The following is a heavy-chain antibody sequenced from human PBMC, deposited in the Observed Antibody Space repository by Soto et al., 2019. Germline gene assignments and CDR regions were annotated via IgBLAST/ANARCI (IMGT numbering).Heavy chain of an antibody. V-gene: IGHV3-23*01. D-gene: IGHD5-18*01. Sequence: GGSLRLSCAASGFTFSSYAMSWVRQAPGKGLEWVSAISGSGGSTYYADSVKGRFTISRDNSKNTLYLQMNSLRAEDTAVYYCAKSKGTSVDTAMVSAWVDYWGQGTLVTVSS. CDR1: GFTFSSYA. J-gene: IGHJ4*02. CDR3: AKSKGTSVDTAMVSAWVDY. CDR2: ISGSGGST.